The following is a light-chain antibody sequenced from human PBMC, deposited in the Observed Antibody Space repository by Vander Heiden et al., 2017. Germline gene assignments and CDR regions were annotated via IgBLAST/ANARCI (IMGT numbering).Light chain of an antibody. CDR3: CSSAGTYTYV. Sequence: QSALTQPRSVSGSPGQSVTISCTGTSSVVGGYNYVSWYQQHPGIAPRLMIYDVTKRPSGVPDRFSGSKSGNTASLTISGLQAEDEADYYCCSSAGTYTYVFGPGTKVTVL. J-gene: IGLJ1*01. CDR1: SSVVGGYNY. CDR2: DVT. V-gene: IGLV2-11*01.